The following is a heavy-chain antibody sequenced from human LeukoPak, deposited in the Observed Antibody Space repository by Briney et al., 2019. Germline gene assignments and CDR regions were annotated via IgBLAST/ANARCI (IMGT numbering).Heavy chain of an antibody. CDR2: IIPIFGTA. D-gene: IGHD5-18*01. J-gene: IGHJ6*03. Sequence: SVKVSCKASGYTFTGYYMHWVRQAPGQGLEWMGGIIPIFGTANYAQKFQGRVTITADESTSTAYMELSSLRSEDTAVYYCAIVDTAMVTDYYYYYMDVWGKGTTVTISS. CDR3: AIVDTAMVTDYYYYYMDV. CDR1: GYTFTGYY. V-gene: IGHV1-69*13.